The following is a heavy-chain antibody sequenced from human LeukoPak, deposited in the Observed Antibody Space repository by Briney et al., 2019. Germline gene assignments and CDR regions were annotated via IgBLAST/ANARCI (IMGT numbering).Heavy chain of an antibody. CDR3: ARGGYSFLGY. CDR1: GLAFSNYG. D-gene: IGHD4-23*01. V-gene: IGHV3-33*08. J-gene: IGHJ4*02. Sequence: GGSLRLSCAASGLAFSNYGMHWVRQAPGKGLEWVAVIWYDGSNKYYADSVKGRFTISRDNSKNTLYLQMNSLRAEDTAVYYCARGGYSFLGYWGQGTLVTVSS. CDR2: IWYDGSNK.